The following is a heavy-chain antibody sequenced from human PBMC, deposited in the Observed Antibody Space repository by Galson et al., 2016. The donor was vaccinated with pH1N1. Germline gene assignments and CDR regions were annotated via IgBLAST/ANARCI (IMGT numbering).Heavy chain of an antibody. CDR2: ISYSGNI. D-gene: IGHD1-14*01. CDR3: GGAAPGMSDI. J-gene: IGHJ3*02. CDR1: GASIGSYY. V-gene: IGHV4-59*08. Sequence: SETLSLTCNVSGASIGSYYWSWIRQPPGKGLEWIGYISYSGNINYNPSFKGRVTVSLDTSENQFSLKLNSVNAADTAVYFCGGAAPGMSDIWGQGTMVTVSS.